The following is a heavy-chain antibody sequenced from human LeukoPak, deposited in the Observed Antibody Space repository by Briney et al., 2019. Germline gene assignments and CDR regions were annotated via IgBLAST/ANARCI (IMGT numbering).Heavy chain of an antibody. CDR3: ARDSYYDFWSGSNFDY. V-gene: IGHV3-7*01. J-gene: IGHJ4*02. CDR1: GFTFSSYW. Sequence: TGGSLRLSCAASGFTFSSYWMSWVRQAPGKGLEWVADIKQDGSEKYYVDSVKGRFTISRDNAKNSLYLQMNSLRAEDTAVYYCARDSYYDFWSGSNFDYWGQGTLVTVSS. D-gene: IGHD3-3*01. CDR2: IKQDGSEK.